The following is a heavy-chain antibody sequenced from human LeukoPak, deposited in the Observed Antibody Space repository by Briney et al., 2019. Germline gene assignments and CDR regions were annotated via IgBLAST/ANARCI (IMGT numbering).Heavy chain of an antibody. J-gene: IGHJ4*02. CDR1: GFTFSSYW. D-gene: IGHD1-1*01. CDR2: INQDGNEE. CDR3: ARDDLVRDRYDYVDY. Sequence: GGSLRLSCAASGFTFSSYWMSWVRQAPGKGLEWVANINQDGNEEYYVDSARGRFTVSRDNAKKSVYLQMNSLRVEDTAVYYCARDDLVRDRYDYVDYWGQGTLVTVSS. V-gene: IGHV3-7*01.